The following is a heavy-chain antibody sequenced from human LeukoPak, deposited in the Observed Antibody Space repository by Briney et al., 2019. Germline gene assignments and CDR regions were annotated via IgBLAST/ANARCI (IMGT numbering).Heavy chain of an antibody. CDR3: AKTRDIVVEDETHFDY. Sequence: GGSLRLSCAASGFTFSSYAMSWVRQAPGKGLEWVSAISGSGGSTYYADSVMGRFTISRDNSKNTLYLQMNSLRAEDTAVYYCAKTRDIVVEDETHFDYWGQGTLVTASS. V-gene: IGHV3-23*01. CDR2: ISGSGGST. D-gene: IGHD2-2*01. J-gene: IGHJ4*02. CDR1: GFTFSSYA.